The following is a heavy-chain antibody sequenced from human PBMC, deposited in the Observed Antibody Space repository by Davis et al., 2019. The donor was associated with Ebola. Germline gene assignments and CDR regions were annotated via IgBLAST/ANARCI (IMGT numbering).Heavy chain of an antibody. V-gene: IGHV3-53*01. Sequence: GGSLRLSCAASGFTVNTNYMAWVRQAPGKGLEWLSILYSSGTTYYADSVKGRFTISRDISKNTLYLQMNSLRAEDTAVYYCARYYSTTSLDVWGQGTTVTVSS. D-gene: IGHD2-2*01. J-gene: IGHJ6*02. CDR2: LYSSGTT. CDR1: GFTVNTNY. CDR3: ARYYSTTSLDV.